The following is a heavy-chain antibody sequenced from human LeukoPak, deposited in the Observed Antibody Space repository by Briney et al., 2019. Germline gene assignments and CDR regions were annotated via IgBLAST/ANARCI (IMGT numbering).Heavy chain of an antibody. CDR2: IYHSGST. V-gene: IGHV4-38-2*02. CDR3: ARDPGYCSSTSCEYNWFDP. CDR1: GYSISSGYY. D-gene: IGHD2-2*01. J-gene: IGHJ5*02. Sequence: PSETLSLTCTVSGYSISSGYYWGWIRQPPGKGLEWIGSIYHSGSTYYNPSLKSRVTISVDTSKNQFSLKLSSVTAADTAVYYCARDPGYCSSTSCEYNWFDPWGQGTLVTVSS.